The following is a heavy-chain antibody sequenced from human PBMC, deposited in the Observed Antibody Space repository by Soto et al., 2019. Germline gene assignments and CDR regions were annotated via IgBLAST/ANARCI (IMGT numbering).Heavy chain of an antibody. CDR1: GGSISSGGYS. CDR2: IYHSGST. D-gene: IGHD2-2*01. J-gene: IGHJ5*02. Sequence: SETLSLTCAVSGGSISSGGYSWSWIRQPPGKGLEWIGYIYHSGSTYYNPSLKSRVTISVDRSKNQFSLKLSSVTAADTAVYYCARGIWDIVLVPAARLGSCWFDPWGQGTLVTVSS. V-gene: IGHV4-30-2*01. CDR3: ARGIWDIVLVPAARLGSCWFDP.